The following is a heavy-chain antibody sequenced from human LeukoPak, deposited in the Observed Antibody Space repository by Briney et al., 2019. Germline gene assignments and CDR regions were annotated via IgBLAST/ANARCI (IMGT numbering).Heavy chain of an antibody. CDR1: GFTFDDYA. CDR3: AKGREWKPIFGVVIHTAFDY. D-gene: IGHD3-3*01. CDR2: ISWNSGSI. Sequence: PGGSLRLSCAASGFTFDDYAMHWVRQAPGKGLEWVSGISWNSGSIGYADSVKGRFTISRDNAKNSLYLQMNSLRAEDTALYYCAKGREWKPIFGVVIHTAFDYWGQGTLVTVSS. J-gene: IGHJ4*02. V-gene: IGHV3-9*01.